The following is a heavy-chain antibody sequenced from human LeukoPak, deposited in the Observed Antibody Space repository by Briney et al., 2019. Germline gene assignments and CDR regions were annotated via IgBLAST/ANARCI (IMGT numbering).Heavy chain of an antibody. V-gene: IGHV1-18*01. Sequence: ASVKVSCKASSYTFTSHDTSWVRQDPGQGLEWMGWISAYNGNTNYAQKLQGRVTMTTDTSTSTAHMELRSLGSDAEAVIYCGRRNSGKLGFVYSYYFDYWGQGTLVTVSS. CDR2: ISAYNGNT. CDR1: SYTFTSHD. CDR3: GRRNSGKLGFVYSYYFDY. J-gene: IGHJ4*02. D-gene: IGHD1-1*01.